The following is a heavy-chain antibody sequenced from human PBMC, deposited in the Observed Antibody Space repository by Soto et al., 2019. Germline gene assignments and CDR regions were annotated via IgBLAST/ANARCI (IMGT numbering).Heavy chain of an antibody. V-gene: IGHV2-5*02. CDR1: GFSLSTSGVG. J-gene: IGHJ4*02. CDR2: IYWDDDK. Sequence: QITLKESGPTLVKPTQTLTLTCTFSGFSLSTSGVGVGWIRQPPGKALEWLALIYWDDDKRYSPSLKSRLTITKDTPKHQVVLTMTNMDPVDTATYYCAHDVGSVRFFWWGQGTLVTVSS. CDR3: AHDVGSVRFFW. D-gene: IGHD3-3*01.